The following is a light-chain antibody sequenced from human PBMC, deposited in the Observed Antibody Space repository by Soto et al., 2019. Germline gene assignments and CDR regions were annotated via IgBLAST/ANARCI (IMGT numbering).Light chain of an antibody. Sequence: DIVMTQSPLSLPVTPGEPASISCRSSQSLLHSNGYNFLDWYLQKTGQSPQLLIYLGSNRASGVTDRFSGSGSGTDFTLKISRVEAEDVGVYYCMQALQTPLTFGPGTKVDIK. CDR3: MQALQTPLT. CDR2: LGS. V-gene: IGKV2-28*01. J-gene: IGKJ3*01. CDR1: QSLLHSNGYNF.